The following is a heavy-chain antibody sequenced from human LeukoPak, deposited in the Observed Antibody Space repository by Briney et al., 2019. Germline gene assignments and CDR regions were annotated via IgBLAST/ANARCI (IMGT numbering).Heavy chain of an antibody. J-gene: IGHJ6*02. D-gene: IGHD1-26*01. Sequence: GRSLRLSCAATGFTFKDYGMHWVRQPPGKGLEWVSSINWNGGGTDYADSVKGRFTICRDNAKNSLYLQLSSLRPEDTALYYCAKHMRATNTYSFFGLDVWGQGTTVTVSS. CDR2: INWNGGGT. CDR3: AKHMRATNTYSFFGLDV. CDR1: GFTFKDYG. V-gene: IGHV3-9*01.